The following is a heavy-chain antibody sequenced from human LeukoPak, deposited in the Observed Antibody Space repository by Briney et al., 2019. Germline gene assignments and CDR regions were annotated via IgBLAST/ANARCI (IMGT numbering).Heavy chain of an antibody. Sequence: SQTLSLTCAISGDSVSSNSAAWNWIRQSPSRGLEWLGRTYYRSKWYNDYAVSVKSRITINPDTSKNQFSLQLNSVTPEDTAVYYCARDLRDGYNDYYYYSGMDVWGQGTTVTVSS. J-gene: IGHJ6*02. D-gene: IGHD5-24*01. CDR2: TYYRSKWYN. CDR1: GDSVSSNSAA. CDR3: ARDLRDGYNDYYYYSGMDV. V-gene: IGHV6-1*01.